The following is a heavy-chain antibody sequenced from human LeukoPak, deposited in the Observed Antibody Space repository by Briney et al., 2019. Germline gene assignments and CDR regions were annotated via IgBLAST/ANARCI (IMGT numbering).Heavy chain of an antibody. CDR3: AKDYGSGSQPGGFDY. Sequence: SQTLSLTCAISGDSISSNSAAWNSIRQSPSRGLEWLGRTYYRSKLYNDYAVSVKSRITINPDTSKNQFSLQLNSVTPEDTAVYYCAKDYGSGSQPGGFDYWGQGTLVTVSS. J-gene: IGHJ4*02. CDR2: TYYRSKLYN. V-gene: IGHV6-1*01. CDR1: GDSISSNSAA. D-gene: IGHD3-10*01.